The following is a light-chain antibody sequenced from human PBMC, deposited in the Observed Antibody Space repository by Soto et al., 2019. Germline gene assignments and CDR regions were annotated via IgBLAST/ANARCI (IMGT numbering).Light chain of an antibody. CDR3: QQYYSTPLA. CDR1: QSVLYSSNNKNY. Sequence: DIVMTQSPDSLAVSLGERATINCKSSQSVLYSSNNKNYLAWYQQKPRQPPKLLIYWASTRESGVPDRFSGSGSGTDITLTICSLQAEDVAVYYCQQYYSTPLAFGQGTKVEIK. V-gene: IGKV4-1*01. J-gene: IGKJ1*01. CDR2: WAS.